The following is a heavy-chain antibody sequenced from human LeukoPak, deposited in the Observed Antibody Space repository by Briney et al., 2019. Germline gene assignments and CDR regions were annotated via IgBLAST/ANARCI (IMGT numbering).Heavy chain of an antibody. V-gene: IGHV1-24*01. CDR1: GYTLTELS. D-gene: IGHD1-26*01. CDR2: FDPEDGET. CDR3: ATSVWGSGSYYAFDI. Sequence: ASVKVSCKVSGYTLTELSMHWVRQAPGEGLEWMGGFDPEDGETIYAQKFQGRVTMTEDTSTDTAYMELSSLRSEDTAVYYCATSVWGSGSYYAFDIWGQGTMVTVSS. J-gene: IGHJ3*02.